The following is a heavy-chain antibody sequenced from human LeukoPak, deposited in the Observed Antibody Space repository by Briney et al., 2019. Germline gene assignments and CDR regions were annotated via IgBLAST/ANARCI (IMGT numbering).Heavy chain of an antibody. CDR2: IYYSGST. Sequence: SETLSLTCTVSGGSISSGDYYWSWIRQPPGKGLEWIGYIYYSGSTYYNPSLKSRVTISVDTSKNQFSLKLSSVTAADTAVYYCAGWYCSSTSCPDTYYYDMDVWGQGTTVTVSS. V-gene: IGHV4-30-4*01. D-gene: IGHD2-2*01. CDR1: GGSISSGDYY. CDR3: AGWYCSSTSCPDTYYYDMDV. J-gene: IGHJ6*02.